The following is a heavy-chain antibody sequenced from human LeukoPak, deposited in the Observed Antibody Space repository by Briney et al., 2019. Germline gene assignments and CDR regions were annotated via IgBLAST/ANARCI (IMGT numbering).Heavy chain of an antibody. D-gene: IGHD3-9*01. CDR3: ARGVLRYFDWLSEFRVRRANWFDP. Sequence: SETLSLTCAVYGGSFSGYYWSWIRQPPGKGLEWIGEINHSGSTNYNPSLKSRVTISVDTSKNQFSLKLSSVTAADTAVYYCARGVLRYFDWLSEFRVRRANWFDPWGQGTLVTVSS. CDR1: GGSFSGYY. CDR2: INHSGST. V-gene: IGHV4-34*01. J-gene: IGHJ5*02.